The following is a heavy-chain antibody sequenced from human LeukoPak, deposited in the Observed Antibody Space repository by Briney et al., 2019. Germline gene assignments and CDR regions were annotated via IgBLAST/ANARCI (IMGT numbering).Heavy chain of an antibody. CDR1: GFTFSSYS. Sequence: GGSLRLSCAASGFTFSSYSMNWVRQAPGKGLEWVSYISSSSSTIYYADSVKGRFTISRDNAKNSLYLQMNSLRAEDTAVYYCARQIVVVTPNQGLDYWAREPWSPSPQ. D-gene: IGHD2-21*02. J-gene: IGHJ4*02. CDR3: ARQIVVVTPNQGLDY. V-gene: IGHV3-48*01. CDR2: ISSSSSTI.